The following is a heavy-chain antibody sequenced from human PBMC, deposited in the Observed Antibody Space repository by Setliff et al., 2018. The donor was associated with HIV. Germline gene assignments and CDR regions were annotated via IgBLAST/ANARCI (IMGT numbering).Heavy chain of an antibody. CDR2: IYHSGTT. CDR3: ARQGDGYNLYHVYYFDY. Sequence: SETLSXXCAVSGYSISSGYYWGWIRQTPGKGLEWIGSIYHSGTTYYNPSLRSRVTXXVDTSKNQFSLKLSSVTAADTAVYYCARQGDGYNLYHVYYFDYWGQGTLVTVSS. V-gene: IGHV4-38-2*01. CDR1: GYSISSGYY. D-gene: IGHD5-12*01. J-gene: IGHJ4*02.